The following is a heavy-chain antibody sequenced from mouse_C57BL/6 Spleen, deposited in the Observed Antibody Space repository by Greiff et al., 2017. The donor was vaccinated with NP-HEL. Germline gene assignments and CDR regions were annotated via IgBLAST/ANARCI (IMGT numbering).Heavy chain of an antibody. J-gene: IGHJ4*01. D-gene: IGHD1-1*01. CDR1: GYTFTDYN. Sequence: VQLQQSGPELVKPGASVKIPCKASGYTFTDYNMDWVKQSHGKSLEWIGDINPNNGGTIYNQKFKGKATLTVDKSSSTAYMELRSLTSEDTAVYYCARALYYYGSSRDYAMDYWGQGTSVTVSS. V-gene: IGHV1-18*01. CDR2: INPNNGGT. CDR3: ARALYYYGSSRDYAMDY.